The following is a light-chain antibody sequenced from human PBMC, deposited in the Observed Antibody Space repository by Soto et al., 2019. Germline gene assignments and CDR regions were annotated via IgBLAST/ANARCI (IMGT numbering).Light chain of an antibody. J-gene: IGLJ1*01. CDR3: SSYTRSSISV. CDR1: SSDVGSYDY. V-gene: IGLV2-14*01. CDR2: DVI. Sequence: QSVLTQPASVSGSPGQSITISCTGTSSDVGSYDYVSWYQQHPGKAPTLLIYDVINRPSGVSFRFSGSKSGNTASLTISGLQAEDEAEYYCSSYTRSSISVFGTGTKVTVL.